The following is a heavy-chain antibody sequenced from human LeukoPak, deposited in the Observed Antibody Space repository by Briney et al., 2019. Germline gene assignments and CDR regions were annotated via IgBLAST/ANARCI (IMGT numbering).Heavy chain of an antibody. CDR2: IYYSGST. Sequence: SETLSLTCTVSGGSISSYYWSWIRQPPGKGLEWIGYIYYSGSTNYNPSLKSRVTISVDTSKNQFSLKLSSVTAADTAVYYCARAYSGYDYSYYYYMDVWGKGTTVTISS. CDR3: ARAYSGYDYSYYYYMDV. CDR1: GGSISSYY. V-gene: IGHV4-59*01. J-gene: IGHJ6*03. D-gene: IGHD5-12*01.